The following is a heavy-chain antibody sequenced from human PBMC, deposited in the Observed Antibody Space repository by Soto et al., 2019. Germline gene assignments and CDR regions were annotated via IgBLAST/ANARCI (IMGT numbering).Heavy chain of an antibody. Sequence: SETLSLTCTVSGGSISTSVYYWGWIRQPPGKGLEWIGSTYYTGNTYYNPSLKSRVTISVDTSKNQFSLKLTSVTAADTAVYYCARDKITGLFDYWGQGTLVTVSS. D-gene: IGHD2-8*02. CDR3: ARDKITGLFDY. CDR2: TYYTGNT. V-gene: IGHV4-39*07. J-gene: IGHJ4*02. CDR1: GGSISTSVYY.